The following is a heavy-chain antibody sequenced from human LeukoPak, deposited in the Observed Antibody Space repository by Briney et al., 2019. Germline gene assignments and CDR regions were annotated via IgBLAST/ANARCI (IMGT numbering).Heavy chain of an antibody. CDR2: INHRGTS. V-gene: IGHV4-34*01. CDR1: VGSFSDFY. CDR3: ARGLAYYYDSSAYAFDV. J-gene: IGHJ3*01. Sequence: SETLSLTCSAVVGSFSDFYWTWIRQSPGKGLEWIGEINHRGTSNYNPSLKSRVTISIDTSKKQFSLKLSSATAADTAVYYCARGLAYYYDSSAYAFDVWGQGTMVTVSS. D-gene: IGHD3-22*01.